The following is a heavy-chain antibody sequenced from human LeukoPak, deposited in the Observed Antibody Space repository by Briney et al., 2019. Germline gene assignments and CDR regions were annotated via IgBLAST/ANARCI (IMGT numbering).Heavy chain of an antibody. Sequence: GGSLRLSCAASGFTFSSYAMHWVRQAPGKGLEWVAVISYDGSNKYYADSVKGRFTISRDNSKNTLYLQMNSLRAEDTAVYYCARAVGYCSSTSCFPRYYYYYGMGVWGQGTTVTVSS. CDR3: ARAVGYCSSTSCFPRYYYYYGMGV. D-gene: IGHD2-2*01. J-gene: IGHJ6*02. CDR2: ISYDGSNK. CDR1: GFTFSSYA. V-gene: IGHV3-30*04.